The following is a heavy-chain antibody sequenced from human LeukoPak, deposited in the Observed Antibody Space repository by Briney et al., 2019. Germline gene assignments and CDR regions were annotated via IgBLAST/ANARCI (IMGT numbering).Heavy chain of an antibody. CDR1: GFTFSSYA. V-gene: IGHV3-23*01. Sequence: PGGSLRLSCAASGFTFSSYAMSWVRQAPGKGLEWVSAISGSGGSTYYADSVKGRLTISINNSKNALSLKMTSLRAEDTAVYYCAKALTAVAVYNWFDPWGQGTLVTVSS. D-gene: IGHD6-19*01. CDR2: ISGSGGST. J-gene: IGHJ5*02. CDR3: AKALTAVAVYNWFDP.